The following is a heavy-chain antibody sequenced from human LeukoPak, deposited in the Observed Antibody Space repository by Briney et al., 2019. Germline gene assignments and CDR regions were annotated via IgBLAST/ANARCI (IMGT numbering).Heavy chain of an antibody. CDR3: ARRTIRGVHHYFDY. J-gene: IGHJ4*02. V-gene: IGHV4-59*08. CDR1: GGSVTSDY. CDR2: NHYGGST. Sequence: SETLSLTCNVAGGSVTSDYWSWIRQPSGRGLEWLGFNHYGGSTNVNPSLESRVTISLDTSKNQFSLKLNSVTAADTAVYYCARRTIRGVHHYFDYWGQGILVTVPS. D-gene: IGHD3-10*01.